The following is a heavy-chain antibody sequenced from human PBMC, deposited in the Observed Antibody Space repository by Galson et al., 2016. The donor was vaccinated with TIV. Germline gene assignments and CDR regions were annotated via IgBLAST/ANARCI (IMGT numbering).Heavy chain of an antibody. J-gene: IGHJ6*02. CDR1: GDTISSYV. CDR3: ASDRNTAFDTYHYYYGMDV. V-gene: IGHV1-69*13. D-gene: IGHD5-18*01. CDR2: IIPLFRTT. Sequence: SVKVSCKASGDTISSYVFNWVRLAPGQGLEWMGGIIPLFRTTNYAQKFQGRVTITADESTNTAYMELNSLRSGDTAVYCCASDRNTAFDTYHYYYGMDVWGQGTTVTVSS.